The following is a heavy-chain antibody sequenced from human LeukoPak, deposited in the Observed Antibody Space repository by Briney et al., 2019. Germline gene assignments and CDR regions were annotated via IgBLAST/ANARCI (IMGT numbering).Heavy chain of an antibody. CDR3: ARDQGEWLVANAFDI. J-gene: IGHJ3*02. CDR2: VNPNSGGT. D-gene: IGHD6-19*01. V-gene: IGHV1-2*06. Sequence: ASVKVSCKASGYTFTGYYMHWVRQAPGQGLEWMGRVNPNSGGTNYAQKFQGRVTMTRDTSISTAYMELSSLRSEDTAVYYCARDQGEWLVANAFDIWGQGTMVTVSS. CDR1: GYTFTGYY.